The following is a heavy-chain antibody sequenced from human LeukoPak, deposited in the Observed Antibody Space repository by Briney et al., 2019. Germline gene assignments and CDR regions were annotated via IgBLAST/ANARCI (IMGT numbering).Heavy chain of an antibody. CDR3: ARGWGDYDILTGIGY. CDR2: IWYDGSNK. Sequence: GRSLRLSCAASGFTFSSYGMHWVRQAPGKGLEWVAVIWYDGSNKYYADSVKGRFTISRDNSKNTLYLQMNSLRAEDTAVYYCARGWGDYDILTGIGYWGQGTLVTVSS. CDR1: GFTFSSYG. V-gene: IGHV3-33*08. J-gene: IGHJ4*02. D-gene: IGHD3-9*01.